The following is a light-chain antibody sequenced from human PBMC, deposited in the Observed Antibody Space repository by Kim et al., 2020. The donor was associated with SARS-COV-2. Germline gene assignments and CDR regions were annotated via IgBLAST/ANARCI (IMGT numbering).Light chain of an antibody. V-gene: IGLV1-47*01. CDR3: AAWVDSLSGPLV. CDR2: RTS. J-gene: IGLJ3*02. CDR1: SCNIGSNY. Sequence: QLVLTQPPSASGTPGQRVTISCSGSSCNIGSNYVYWYQQLPGTAPKVLIYRTSQRPSGVPDRFSASKSGTSASLAISGLRSEDEADYYCAAWVDSLSGPLVFGGGTQLTVL.